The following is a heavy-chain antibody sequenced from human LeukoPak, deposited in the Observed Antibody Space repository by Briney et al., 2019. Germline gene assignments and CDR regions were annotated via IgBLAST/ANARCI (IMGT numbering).Heavy chain of an antibody. J-gene: IGHJ4*02. V-gene: IGHV1-69*04. CDR2: IIPILGIA. D-gene: IGHD3-3*01. CDR1: GGTFSSYA. Sequence: SVKVSCKASGGTFSSYAISWVRQAPGQGLEWMGRIIPILGIANYAQKFQGRVTITADKSTSTAYMELSSLRSEDTAVYYCASPGRAVDDFWSGYSTLGYWGQGTLVTVSS. CDR3: ASPGRAVDDFWSGYSTLGY.